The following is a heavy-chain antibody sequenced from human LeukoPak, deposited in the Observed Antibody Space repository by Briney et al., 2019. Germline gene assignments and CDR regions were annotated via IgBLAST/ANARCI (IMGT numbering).Heavy chain of an antibody. J-gene: IGHJ6*02. CDR3: AKDKGSWDYYYGMDV. Sequence: GRSLRLSCAASGFTFDDYAMHWVRQAPGKGLEWVSGISWNGGSIGYADSVKDRFTISRDNAKNSLYLQMNSLRAEDTALYYCAKDKGSWDYYYGMDVWGQGTTVTVSS. CDR1: GFTFDDYA. V-gene: IGHV3-9*01. D-gene: IGHD3-10*01. CDR2: ISWNGGSI.